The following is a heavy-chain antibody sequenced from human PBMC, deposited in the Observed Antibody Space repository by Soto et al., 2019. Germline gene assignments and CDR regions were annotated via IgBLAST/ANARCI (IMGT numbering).Heavy chain of an antibody. CDR2: IYYSGST. D-gene: IGHD3-3*01. Sequence: QVQLQESGPGLVKPSQTLSLTCTVSGGSISSGDYYWSWIRQPPGKGLEWIGYIYYSGSTYYNPSLRSRVTISVDTSKNQFSLKLSSVTAADTAVYYCARVGANYDFWSGYYTRSFDYWGQGTLVTVSS. CDR1: GGSISSGDYY. J-gene: IGHJ4*02. CDR3: ARVGANYDFWSGYYTRSFDY. V-gene: IGHV4-30-4*01.